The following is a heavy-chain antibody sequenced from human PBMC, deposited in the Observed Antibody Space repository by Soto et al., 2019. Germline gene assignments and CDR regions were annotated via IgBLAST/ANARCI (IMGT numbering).Heavy chain of an antibody. Sequence: QVQLQQWGAGLLKPSETLSLTCAVYGRSFSGYYWSWIRQPPGKGLEWIGEINHSGSNNYNPSLKRRVTISVDASQNQFSLNLSSVPAADTAVYYCARAYGGNSGVFDYWGQGTLVTVSS. D-gene: IGHD4-17*01. CDR3: ARAYGGNSGVFDY. J-gene: IGHJ4*02. CDR1: GRSFSGYY. V-gene: IGHV4-34*01. CDR2: INHSGSN.